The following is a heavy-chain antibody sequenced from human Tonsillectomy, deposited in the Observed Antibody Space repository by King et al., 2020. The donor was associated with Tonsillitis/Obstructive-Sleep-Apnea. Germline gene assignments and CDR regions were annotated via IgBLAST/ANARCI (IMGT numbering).Heavy chain of an antibody. J-gene: IGHJ4*02. CDR3: PRSPPYDFFFDY. D-gene: IGHD3-3*01. CDR1: GGTFNNYA. V-gene: IGHV1-69*09. Sequence: QLVQSGAEVKKPGSSVKVSCKASGGTFNNYAISWVRQAPGQGLEWMGRIIPLLGIANSAQKFQGRVTITADKSTSTAYMELSSLRSEDTAVYYCPRSPPYDFFFDYWGQGTLFTVSS. CDR2: IIPLLGIA.